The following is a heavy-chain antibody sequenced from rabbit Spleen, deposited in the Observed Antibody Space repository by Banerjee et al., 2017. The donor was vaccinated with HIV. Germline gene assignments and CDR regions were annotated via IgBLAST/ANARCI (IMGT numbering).Heavy chain of an antibody. J-gene: IGHJ4*01. V-gene: IGHV1S45*01. Sequence: EQLEESGGGLVKPEGSLTLTCKASGVSLNDKDVMCWVRQAPGKGLEWIACINIVTGKSVYASWAKGRFIMSRTSSTTVTLQMTSLTAADTATYFCARAPDSGYWAVAFNLWGQGTLVTVS. CDR2: INIVTGKS. CDR1: GVSLNDKDV. CDR3: ARAPDSGYWAVAFNL. D-gene: IGHD1-1*01.